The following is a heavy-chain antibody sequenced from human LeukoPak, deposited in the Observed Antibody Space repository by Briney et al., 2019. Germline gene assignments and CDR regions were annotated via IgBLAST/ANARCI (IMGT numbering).Heavy chain of an antibody. Sequence: ASVKVSCKASGYTFTSYDINWVRQATGQGLEWMGWMNPKSGNTGHAPKFQGSVTMTRNTSISTAYMELSSLRSEDTAVYYCARTDLTGIDYWGQGTLVTVSS. CDR3: ARTDLTGIDY. CDR2: MNPKSGNT. J-gene: IGHJ4*02. CDR1: GYTFTSYD. V-gene: IGHV1-8*01.